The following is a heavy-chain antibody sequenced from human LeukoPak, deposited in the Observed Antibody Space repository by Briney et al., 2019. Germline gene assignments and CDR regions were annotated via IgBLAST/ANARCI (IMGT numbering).Heavy chain of an antibody. CDR3: ARDAESGPHLGYFQH. D-gene: IGHD3-3*01. J-gene: IGHJ1*01. CDR2: IYTSGST. CDR1: GGSFSGYY. V-gene: IGHV4-4*07. Sequence: SETLSLTCAVYGGSFSGYYWSWIRQPAGKGLEWIGRIYTSGSTNYNPSLKSRVTMSVDTSKNQFSLKLSSVTAADTAVYYCARDAESGPHLGYFQHWGQGTLVTVSS.